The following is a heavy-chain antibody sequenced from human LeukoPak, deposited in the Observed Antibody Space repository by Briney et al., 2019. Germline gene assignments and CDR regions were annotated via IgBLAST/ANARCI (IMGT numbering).Heavy chain of an antibody. D-gene: IGHD5-12*01. J-gene: IGHJ4*02. CDR2: IYPGDSDT. CDR3: ASPAGPEYSGYGGDY. CDR1: GYSFTSYW. V-gene: IGHV5-51*01. Sequence: GESLKISCKGSGYSFTSYWIGWVRKMPGKGLEWMGIIYPGDSDTRYSPSFQGQVTISADKSISTAYLQWSSLKASDTAMYYCASPAGPEYSGYGGDYWGQGTLVTVSS.